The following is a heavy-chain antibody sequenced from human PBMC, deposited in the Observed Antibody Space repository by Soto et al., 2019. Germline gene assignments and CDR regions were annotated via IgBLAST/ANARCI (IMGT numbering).Heavy chain of an antibody. J-gene: IGHJ4*02. CDR1: GFTFGNAW. Sequence: GGSLRLSCAASGFTFGNAWMSWVRQAPGKGLEWVGRIKSKTDGGTTDYAAPVKGRFTISRDDSKNTLYLQMNSLKTEDTAVYYCTTVRHDFWSGYIYYFDYWGQGTLVTVSS. CDR2: IKSKTDGGTT. CDR3: TTVRHDFWSGYIYYFDY. D-gene: IGHD3-3*01. V-gene: IGHV3-15*01.